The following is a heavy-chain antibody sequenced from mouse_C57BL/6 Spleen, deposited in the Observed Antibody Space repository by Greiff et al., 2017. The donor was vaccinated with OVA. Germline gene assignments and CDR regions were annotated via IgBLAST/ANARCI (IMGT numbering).Heavy chain of an antibody. D-gene: IGHD2-2*01. CDR3: ARGEWLRRAMEY. CDR2: IYPSDSET. CDR1: GYTFTSYW. J-gene: IGHJ4*01. Sequence: QVQLHQPGAELVRPGSSVKLSCKASGYTFTSYWMDWVKQRPGQGLEWIGHIYPSDSETHYNQTFKDKATFTVDTSSCTAYMQLISLTSEEAAVYYCARGEWLRRAMEYWGQGTSVTVSS. V-gene: IGHV1-61*01.